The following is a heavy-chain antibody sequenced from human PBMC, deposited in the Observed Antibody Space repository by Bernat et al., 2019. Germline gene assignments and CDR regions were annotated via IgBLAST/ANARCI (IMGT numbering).Heavy chain of an antibody. CDR2: IYGGGST. Sequence: EVQLVETGGGLVQPGGSLRLSCAASGFTVSSNYMSWVRQAPGKGLEWVSLIYGGGSTYYAESVKGRFTISRDNSKNTLYLQMNSLRAEDTAVYFCARDAGDIWGQGTMVTVSS. CDR3: ARDAGDI. CDR1: GFTVSSNY. V-gene: IGHV3-53*02. J-gene: IGHJ3*02.